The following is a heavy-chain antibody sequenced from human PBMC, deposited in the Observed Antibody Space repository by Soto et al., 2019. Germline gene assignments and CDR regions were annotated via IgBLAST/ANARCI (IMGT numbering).Heavy chain of an antibody. CDR1: GFTFSSYE. V-gene: IGHV3-48*03. CDR2: ISSGGITI. J-gene: IGHJ4*02. CDR3: ARGGTSMIVAKNVDY. Sequence: GGSLRLSCTASGFTFSSYEMNWVRQAPGKGLEWVSYISSGGITIYYADSVKGRFTISRDNAENSLYLQVISLRAEDTAVYYCARGGTSMIVAKNVDYWGQGTLVTVSS. D-gene: IGHD3-22*01.